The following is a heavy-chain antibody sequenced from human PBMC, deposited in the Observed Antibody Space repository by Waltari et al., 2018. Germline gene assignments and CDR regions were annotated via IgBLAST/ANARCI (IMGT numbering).Heavy chain of an antibody. CDR2: ISYDGSNK. Sequence: QVQLVESGGGVVQPGRSLRLSCAASGFTFNRNAMHWVRQAPGTGLEWVGVISYDGSNKFYADSVKGRFSISRDNSKNTLYLQMNSLRSEDTAVYYCARDLIWGSTSYYYYYMDVWGKGTTVTVSS. CDR3: ARDLIWGSTSYYYYYMDV. CDR1: GFTFNRNA. D-gene: IGHD2-2*01. V-gene: IGHV3-30*01. J-gene: IGHJ6*03.